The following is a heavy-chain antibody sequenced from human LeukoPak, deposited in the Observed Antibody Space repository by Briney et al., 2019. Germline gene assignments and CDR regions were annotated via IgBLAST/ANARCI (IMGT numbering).Heavy chain of an antibody. D-gene: IGHD6-19*01. CDR1: GGSISSHY. CDR2: FYNSGST. J-gene: IGHJ6*02. V-gene: IGHV4-59*05. Sequence: PSETLSLTCTVSGGSISSHYWTWIRQPAGKGLGWIGRFYNSGSTNYNPSLKSRVTISVDTSKNQFSLKLSSVTAADTAVYYCARHKGAQSSSGWSRYYYYGMDVWGQGTTVTVSS. CDR3: ARHKGAQSSSGWSRYYYYGMDV.